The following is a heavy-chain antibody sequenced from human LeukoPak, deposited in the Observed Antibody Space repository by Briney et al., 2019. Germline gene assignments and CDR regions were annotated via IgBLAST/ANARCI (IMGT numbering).Heavy chain of an antibody. D-gene: IGHD3-10*01. V-gene: IGHV1-2*02. CDR2: INPNSGGT. J-gene: IGHJ4*02. CDR1: GYTFTGYY. Sequence: ASVKVSCKASGYTFTGYYMHWARQAPGQGLEWMGWINPNSGGTNYAQKFQGRVTMTRDTSISTAYMELSRLRSDDTAVYYCASAPMIGTFGELLFPTVDYWGQGTLVTVSS. CDR3: ASAPMIGTFGELLFPTVDY.